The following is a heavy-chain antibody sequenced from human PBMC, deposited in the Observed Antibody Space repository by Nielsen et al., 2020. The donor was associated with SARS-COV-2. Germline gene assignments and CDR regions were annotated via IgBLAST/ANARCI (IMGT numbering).Heavy chain of an antibody. CDR2: INAGNGNT. Sequence: ASVQVSCKASGYTFTRYAMHWVRQAPGQRLEWMGWINAGNGNTKYSQKFQGRVTITRDTSASTAYMELSRLRSEDTAVYYCARGYWYDFDYWGQGTLVTVSS. J-gene: IGHJ4*02. CDR1: GYTFTRYA. CDR3: ARGYWYDFDY. D-gene: IGHD2-8*02. V-gene: IGHV1-3*01.